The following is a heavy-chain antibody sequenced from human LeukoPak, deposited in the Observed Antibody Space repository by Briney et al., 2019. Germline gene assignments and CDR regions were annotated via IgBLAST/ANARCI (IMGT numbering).Heavy chain of an antibody. CDR2: ISGSGGTT. Sequence: GGSLRLSCGASGFIFSSYAMSWVRQEPGKGLEWVSSISGSGGTTHYADTVKGRFTISRDNSKNTLSLQMNSLRAEDTAVYYCAKVSLWWLVLSPFDYWGQGTLVTVSS. CDR1: GFIFSSYA. CDR3: AKVSLWWLVLSPFDY. J-gene: IGHJ4*02. V-gene: IGHV3-23*01. D-gene: IGHD6-19*01.